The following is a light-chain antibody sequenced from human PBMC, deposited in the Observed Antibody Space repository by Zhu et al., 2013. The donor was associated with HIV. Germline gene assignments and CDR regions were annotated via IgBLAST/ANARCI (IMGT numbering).Light chain of an antibody. Sequence: QSALTQPASVSGSPGQSITISCTGTSSDIGTYDYVSWYQHHPGQAPKLMIFEVTNRPSGVSNRFSGSKSGNTASLTISGLQAGDEADYYCSSYSTNNSLDVVSGGGTKLTVL. V-gene: IGLV2-14*01. CDR1: SSDIGTYDY. CDR2: EVT. CDR3: SSYSTNNSLDVV. J-gene: IGLJ2*01.